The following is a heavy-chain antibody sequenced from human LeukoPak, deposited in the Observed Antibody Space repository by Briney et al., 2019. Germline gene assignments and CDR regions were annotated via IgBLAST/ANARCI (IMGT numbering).Heavy chain of an antibody. D-gene: IGHD3-10*01. Sequence: MSSETLSLICTVSGGSVSSYYWSWIRQPAGKGLEWIGRIYTSGSSNYNPSLKSRVTMSVATSKNQFSLKLSSVTAADTAVYYCARASGLIWFGELLIHTGGAFDIWGQGTMVTVSS. CDR3: ARASGLIWFGELLIHTGGAFDI. V-gene: IGHV4-4*07. J-gene: IGHJ3*02. CDR2: IYTSGSS. CDR1: GGSVSSYY.